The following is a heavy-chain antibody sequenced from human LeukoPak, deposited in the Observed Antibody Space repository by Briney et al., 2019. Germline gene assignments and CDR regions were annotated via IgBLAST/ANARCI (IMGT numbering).Heavy chain of an antibody. Sequence: SGPTLAKPTETLTLSWTFSGFSLTTSGVGVGWFRQPPGTALEWPALISRDDDKRYSPSLKSRLTITKDTSKNLVALTLANLDPVDTATYYCAHTGSAHGDDWFDPWGQGSLVTVSS. CDR3: AHTGSAHGDDWFDP. CDR1: GFSLTTSGVG. CDR2: ISRDDDK. D-gene: IGHD7-27*01. V-gene: IGHV2-5*02. J-gene: IGHJ5*02.